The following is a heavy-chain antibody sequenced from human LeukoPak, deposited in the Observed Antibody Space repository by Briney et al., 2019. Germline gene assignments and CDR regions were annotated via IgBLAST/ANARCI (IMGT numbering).Heavy chain of an antibody. Sequence: LSLTCSVSGGSISSGPYFWSWVRQAPGKGLEWLAVISYDGTKKHYADSVKGRFTISRDNSKKTLSLQMNSLRAEDTAVYYCAREGYCNITSCPRGAIDLWGQGTEVTVSS. J-gene: IGHJ3*01. D-gene: IGHD2-2*01. CDR1: GGSISSGPYF. CDR3: AREGYCNITSCPRGAIDL. V-gene: IGHV3-30*03. CDR2: ISYDGTKK.